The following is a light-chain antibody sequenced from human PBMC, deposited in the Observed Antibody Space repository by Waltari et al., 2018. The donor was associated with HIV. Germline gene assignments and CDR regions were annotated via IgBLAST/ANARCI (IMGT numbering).Light chain of an antibody. CDR3: HAWDSSTVV. Sequence: SYELTQPPSVSVSPGQTASISCSGDELRDKFVCWYQQKPGQSPVLVIYQDTKRPSGSPERCSGSNSGNTATLTISGTQAMDEADYYCHAWDSSTVVFGGGTKLTVL. CDR2: QDT. J-gene: IGLJ2*01. V-gene: IGLV3-1*01. CDR1: ELRDKF.